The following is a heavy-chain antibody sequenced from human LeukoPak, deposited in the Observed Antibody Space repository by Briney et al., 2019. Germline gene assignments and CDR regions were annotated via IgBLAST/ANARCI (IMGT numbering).Heavy chain of an antibody. J-gene: IGHJ4*02. CDR3: ATARSYTNSWFFES. V-gene: IGHV3-33*01. Sequence: GGSLRLSCAASGFTFSNYGMHWVRQAPGKGLEWVAIIWYDGSNKYYADSVKGRFTTSRDNSENTLYLQMNSLRADDTAVYYCATARSYTNSWFFESWGQGSLVSVSS. CDR1: GFTFSNYG. CDR2: IWYDGSNK. D-gene: IGHD6-13*01.